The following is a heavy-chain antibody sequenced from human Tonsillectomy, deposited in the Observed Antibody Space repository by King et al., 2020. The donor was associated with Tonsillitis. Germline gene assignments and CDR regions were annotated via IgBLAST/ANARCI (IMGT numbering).Heavy chain of an antibody. CDR1: GFTFDDYG. Sequence: VQLVESGGGVVRPGGSLRLSCAASGFTFDDYGMSWVRQAPGKGLEWVSGINWYGGSTGYADSVKGRLPISRENAKNALYLQMNSLRAEDTALYYCARDLASYGDHGLGYWGQGTLVTVSS. V-gene: IGHV3-20*04. J-gene: IGHJ4*02. CDR3: ARDLASYGDHGLGY. CDR2: INWYGGST. D-gene: IGHD4-17*01.